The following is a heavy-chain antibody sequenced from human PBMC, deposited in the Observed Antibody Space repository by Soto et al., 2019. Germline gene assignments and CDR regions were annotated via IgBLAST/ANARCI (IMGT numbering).Heavy chain of an antibody. CDR2: ISGNGAET. J-gene: IGHJ4*02. CDR3: AQNGQWLATPPVA. V-gene: IGHV3-23*01. CDR1: GFPFSSYA. Sequence: EVQLLESGGGLVQPGGSVRLSCAASGFPFSSYAMSWVRQAPGKGLEWVSAISGNGAETSYAASVRGRFTISRDNSKSTLYLQMNSLRAEDTAIYYCAQNGQWLATPPVAWGQGSLVTVSS. D-gene: IGHD6-19*01.